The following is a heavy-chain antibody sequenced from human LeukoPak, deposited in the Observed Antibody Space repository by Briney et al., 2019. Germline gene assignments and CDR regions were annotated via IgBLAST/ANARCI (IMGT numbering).Heavy chain of an antibody. CDR2: ISYDGSNK. Sequence: PGGSLRLSCAASGFTFSSYAMHWVRQAPGKGLEWVADISYDGSNKYYADSVKGRFTISRDNSKNTLYLQMNSLRAEDTAVYYCARDRIQKRHPGVYYYYGMDVWGQGTTVTVSS. CDR3: ARDRIQKRHPGVYYYYGMDV. CDR1: GFTFSSYA. D-gene: IGHD5-18*01. V-gene: IGHV3-30*04. J-gene: IGHJ6*02.